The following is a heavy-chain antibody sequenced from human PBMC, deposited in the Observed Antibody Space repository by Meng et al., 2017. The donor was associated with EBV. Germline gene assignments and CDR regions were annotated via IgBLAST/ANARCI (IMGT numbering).Heavy chain of an antibody. D-gene: IGHD6-19*01. J-gene: IGHJ5*02. Sequence: QLQWRDSGPGHVKPSETLSLTVTVYGDSISSVYYWGWIRQPPGRGLEWIGSVHYTGSTYYSPSLKSRVTVSVDTSKNQFSLRLTSVTAADTAVYYCARPFPSWQSPRLDPFGAWGQGTLVTVSS. V-gene: IGHV4-39*01. CDR3: ARPFPSWQSPRLDPFGA. CDR1: GDSISSVYY. CDR2: VHYTGST.